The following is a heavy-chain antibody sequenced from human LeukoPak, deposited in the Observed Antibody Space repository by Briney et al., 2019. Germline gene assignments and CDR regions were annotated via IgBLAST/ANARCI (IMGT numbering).Heavy chain of an antibody. Sequence: PGGSLRLSCAASGFTFSSYRMHWVRQAPGKGLAWVSRITGDGSTTDYADSVKGRFTISRDNAKNTLYLQMNSLRAEDTAVYYCARSSHYFDYWGQGTLVTVSS. J-gene: IGHJ4*02. CDR3: ARSSHYFDY. V-gene: IGHV3-74*01. D-gene: IGHD3-10*01. CDR1: GFTFSSYR. CDR2: ITGDGSTT.